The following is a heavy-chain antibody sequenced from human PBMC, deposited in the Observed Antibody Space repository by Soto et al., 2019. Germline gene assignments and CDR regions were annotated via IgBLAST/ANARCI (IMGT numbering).Heavy chain of an antibody. D-gene: IGHD3-3*01. V-gene: IGHV3-74*01. CDR2: FGGDENYT. J-gene: IGHJ6*02. CDR3: GKGKELGVVRYGLDA. Sequence: PGGSLRLSCGASGFSVKRYWMHWVRRAPGKGLVWLSRFGGDENYTDYADSVRGRFTISRDIAKNTIYLQMNSLRAEDTAVYYCGKGKELGVVRYGLDAWGQGTTVTVSS. CDR1: GFSVKRYW.